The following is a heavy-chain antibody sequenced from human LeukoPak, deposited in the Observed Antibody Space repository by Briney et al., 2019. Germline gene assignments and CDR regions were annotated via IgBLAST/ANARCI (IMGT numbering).Heavy chain of an antibody. CDR1: GFTFTTYA. D-gene: IGHD3-16*01. J-gene: IGHJ4*02. V-gene: IGHV3-7*01. Sequence: GGSLRLSCAASGFTFTTYAMNWDRQAPGKGLEWVANIKPDGSEEYYVDSVKDRFTISRDNAKKSLYLQMNSLRVEDTAVYYCFGDPGDYWGQGTLVTVSS. CDR2: IKPDGSEE. CDR3: FGDPGDY.